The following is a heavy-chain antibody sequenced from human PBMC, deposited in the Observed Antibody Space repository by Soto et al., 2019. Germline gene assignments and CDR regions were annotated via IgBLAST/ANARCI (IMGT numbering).Heavy chain of an antibody. V-gene: IGHV3-48*03. D-gene: IGHD2-21*02. CDR2: ISSSGSTI. Sequence: GGSLRLSCAASGFTFSSYEMNWVRQAPGKGLELVSYISSSGSTIYYADSVKGRFTISRDNAKNSLYLQMNSLRAEDTAVYYCARVVTGNTGYMDVWGKGTTVTVSS. CDR3: ARVVTGNTGYMDV. J-gene: IGHJ6*03. CDR1: GFTFSSYE.